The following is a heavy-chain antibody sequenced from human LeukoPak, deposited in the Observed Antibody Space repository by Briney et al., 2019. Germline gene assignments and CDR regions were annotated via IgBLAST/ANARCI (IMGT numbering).Heavy chain of an antibody. Sequence: ESLRISCKGSGYSFTNYWIGWVRQMPGKGLELMGIIYPGDSDTRYSPSFQGQVTISADKSISTAYLQWSSLQSSDTAMYYCTRWAAAGAAIGTGLDYWGQGTLVTVSS. CDR2: IYPGDSDT. D-gene: IGHD6-13*01. J-gene: IGHJ4*02. CDR3: TRWAAAGAAIGTGLDY. CDR1: GYSFTNYW. V-gene: IGHV5-51*01.